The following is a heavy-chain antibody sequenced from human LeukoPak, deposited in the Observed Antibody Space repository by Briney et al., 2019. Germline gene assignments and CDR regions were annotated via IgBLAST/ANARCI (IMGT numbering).Heavy chain of an antibody. CDR2: ISAYNGNT. CDR3: ARAYYDFWSGYSFRYYYYYTDV. J-gene: IGHJ6*03. V-gene: IGHV1-18*01. D-gene: IGHD3-3*01. Sequence: ASVKVSCKASGYTFTSYGISWVRQAPGQGREWMGWISAYNGNTNYAQKRQGRVTMTTDTSTSTAYMELRSLRSDDTAVYYCARAYYDFWSGYSFRYYYYYTDVWGKGTTVTVSS. CDR1: GYTFTSYG.